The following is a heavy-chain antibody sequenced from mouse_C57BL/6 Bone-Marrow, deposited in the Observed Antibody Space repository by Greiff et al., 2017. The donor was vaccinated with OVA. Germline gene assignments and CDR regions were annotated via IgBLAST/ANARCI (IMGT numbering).Heavy chain of an antibody. J-gene: IGHJ2*01. CDR1: GYAFTNYL. CDR3: ARGRRRDY. Sequence: QVQLQQSGAELVRPGTSVKVSCKASGYAFTNYLIEWVKQRPGQGLEWIGVINPGSGGTNYNEKFKGKATLTADKSSSTAYMQLSSLTSEDSAVXFCARGRRRDYWGQGTTLTVSS. V-gene: IGHV1-54*01. CDR2: INPGSGGT.